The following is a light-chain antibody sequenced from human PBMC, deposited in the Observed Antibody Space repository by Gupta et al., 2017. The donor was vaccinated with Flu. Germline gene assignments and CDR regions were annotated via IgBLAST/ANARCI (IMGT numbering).Light chain of an antibody. CDR2: GAY. CDR1: QSVTNTY. V-gene: IGKV3-20*01. J-gene: IGKJ4*01. CDR3: QQYCSASGLT. Sequence: TLSLSPGERATLSCRASQSVTNTYLAWYQKRPGQAPRLLIYGAYNRAAGIPDRFSGSGYGTDFTLTISRREPEDFAIYHCQQYCSASGLTFGGGTEVEMK.